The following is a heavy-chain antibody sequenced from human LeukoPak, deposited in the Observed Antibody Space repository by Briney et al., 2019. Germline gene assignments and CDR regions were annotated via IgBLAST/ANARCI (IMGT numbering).Heavy chain of an antibody. J-gene: IGHJ4*02. CDR3: ASSYSSSWYWALGY. CDR1: GGSISSGGYS. Sequence: SETLSLTCAVSGGSISSGGYSWSWIPQPPGKGLEWIGYIYHSGSTYYNPSLKSRVTISVDTSKNQFSLKLSSVTAADTAVYYCASSYSSSWYWALGYWGQGTLVTVSS. D-gene: IGHD6-13*01. CDR2: IYHSGST. V-gene: IGHV4-30-2*01.